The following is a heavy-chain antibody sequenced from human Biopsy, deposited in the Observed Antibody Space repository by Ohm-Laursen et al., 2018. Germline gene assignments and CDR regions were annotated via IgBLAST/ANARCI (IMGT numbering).Heavy chain of an antibody. V-gene: IGHV1-24*01. CDR2: FAPENGKT. D-gene: IGHD3-9*01. Sequence: GASVKVSCKVSGYTLTGLSMHWVRQAPGKGLEWMGGFAPENGKTVYAQKFQGRLTITADESTTTAYMELSSLRSEDTAVYYCAPQAPRDPAILTGGYHYDMAVWGQGTTVTVSS. CDR1: GYTLTGLS. J-gene: IGHJ6*02. CDR3: APQAPRDPAILTGGYHYDMAV.